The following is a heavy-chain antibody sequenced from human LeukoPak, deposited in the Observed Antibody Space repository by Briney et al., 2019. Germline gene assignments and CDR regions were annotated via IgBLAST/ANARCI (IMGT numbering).Heavy chain of an antibody. V-gene: IGHV1-2*06. D-gene: IGHD4-17*01. CDR3: ARTDGVDY. Sequence: GASVKASCTASGYTFTGYYMHWVRQAPGQGLEWVGRINPNSGGTNYARKFQGRVTMTRDTSISTAYMELSSLRPDDTAVYYCARTDGVDYWGQGTLVTVSS. J-gene: IGHJ4*02. CDR1: GYTFTGYY. CDR2: INPNSGGT.